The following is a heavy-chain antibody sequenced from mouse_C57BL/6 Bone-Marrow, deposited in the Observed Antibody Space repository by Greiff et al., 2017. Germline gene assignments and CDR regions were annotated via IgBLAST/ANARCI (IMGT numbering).Heavy chain of an antibody. J-gene: IGHJ2*01. CDR2: INPNNGGT. D-gene: IGHD1-1*01. Sequence: EVQLQQSGPELVKPGASVKISCKASGYTFTDYYMNWVKQSHGKSLEWIGDINPNNGGTSYNQKFKGKATLTVDKSSSTAYMELRSLTSEDSAVYYSTRRILLLRCYYLDYWGQGTTLTVSS. V-gene: IGHV1-26*01. CDR1: GYTFTDYY. CDR3: TRRILLLRCYYLDY.